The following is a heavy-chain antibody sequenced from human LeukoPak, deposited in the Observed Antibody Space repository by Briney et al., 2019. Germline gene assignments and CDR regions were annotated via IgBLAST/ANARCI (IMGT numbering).Heavy chain of an antibody. CDR1: GFTFSNYE. Sequence: PGGSLRLSCAASGFTFSNYEMNWIRQAPGKGLEWVSYISSGGSAIHYADSVKGRFTISRDNSKNTLYLQMNSLRAEDTAVYYCAKGIYSSGWSYFDYWGHGTLVTVSS. V-gene: IGHV3-48*03. CDR3: AKGIYSSGWSYFDY. CDR2: ISSGGSAI. D-gene: IGHD6-19*01. J-gene: IGHJ4*01.